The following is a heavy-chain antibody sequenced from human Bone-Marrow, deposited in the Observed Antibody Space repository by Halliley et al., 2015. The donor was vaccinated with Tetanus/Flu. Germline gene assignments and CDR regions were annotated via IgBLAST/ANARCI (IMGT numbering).Heavy chain of an antibody. Sequence: SLRLSCAASGFTFSRYWMSWVRQPPGKGLEWVANIKQDGSEKYYVDSVEGRFTISRDNAKNSVYLEMNSLRAEDTAVYYCARDGSQGDFWSGLFHCYYGMEVWGQGTTVTVSS. D-gene: IGHD3-3*01. J-gene: IGHJ6*02. V-gene: IGHV3-7*03. CDR3: ARDGSQGDFWSGLFHCYYGMEV. CDR2: IKQDGSEK. CDR1: GFTFSRYW.